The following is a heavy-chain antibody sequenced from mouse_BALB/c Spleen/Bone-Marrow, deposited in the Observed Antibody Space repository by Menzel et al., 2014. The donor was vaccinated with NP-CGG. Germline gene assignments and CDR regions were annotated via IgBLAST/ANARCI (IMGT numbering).Heavy chain of an antibody. Sequence: QVQLQQSGPGLVAPSQSLAIPCTVSGFSLXGYGVKWVCQPPGKGLEWLGEIWGDGSTDYNSALKSRLSISKDNSKSQVFLKMNSLQTDDTARYYCARDYGTGAMDYWGQGTSVTVSS. CDR2: IWGDGST. V-gene: IGHV2-6-7*01. CDR3: ARDYGTGAMDY. D-gene: IGHD1-1*01. CDR1: GFSLXGYG. J-gene: IGHJ4*01.